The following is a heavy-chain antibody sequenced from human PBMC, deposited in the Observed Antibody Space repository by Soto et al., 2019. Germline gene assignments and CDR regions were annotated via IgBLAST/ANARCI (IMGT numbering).Heavy chain of an antibody. CDR3: TKGIYYDILTGYHNVAY. CDR1: GFNLSHPW. J-gene: IGHJ4*02. D-gene: IGHD3-9*01. Sequence: GGSLRLSCVASGFNLSHPWMTWVRQAAGKGLEWVGRIKSKTDGGTADYAAPVKGRATISRDDSKNTVYLQMNSLKTEDTAVYYCTKGIYYDILTGYHNVAYWGQGALVTVSS. CDR2: IKSKTDGGTA. V-gene: IGHV3-15*01.